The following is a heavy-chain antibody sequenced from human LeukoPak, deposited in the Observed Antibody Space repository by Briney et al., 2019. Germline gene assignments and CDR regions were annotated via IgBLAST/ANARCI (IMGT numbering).Heavy chain of an antibody. Sequence: PGGSLRLSCGASGFTFRSYGMHWVRQAPGKGLEWVSGISWNSGSIGYADSVKGRFTISRDNAKNSLYLQMNSLRAEDTALYYCAKDIGPAYYDILTGFDYWGQGTLVTVSS. V-gene: IGHV3-9*01. J-gene: IGHJ4*02. D-gene: IGHD3-9*01. CDR2: ISWNSGSI. CDR1: GFTFRSYG. CDR3: AKDIGPAYYDILTGFDY.